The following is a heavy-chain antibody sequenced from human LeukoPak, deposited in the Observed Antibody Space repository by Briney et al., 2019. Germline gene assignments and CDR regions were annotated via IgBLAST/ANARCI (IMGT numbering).Heavy chain of an antibody. CDR2: IYYSGST. D-gene: IGHD3-10*01. J-gene: IGHJ4*02. Sequence: SETLSLTCTVSGGSISSYYWSWIRQPPGKGLEWIGYIYYSGSTNYNPSLKSRVTISVDTSKNQFSLKLSSVTAADTVVYYCARGYGYGSGSYPFDYWGQGTLVTVSS. V-gene: IGHV4-59*01. CDR1: GGSISSYY. CDR3: ARGYGYGSGSYPFDY.